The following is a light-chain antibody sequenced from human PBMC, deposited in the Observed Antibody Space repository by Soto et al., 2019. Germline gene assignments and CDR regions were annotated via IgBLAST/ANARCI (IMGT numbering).Light chain of an antibody. V-gene: IGKV3-20*01. CDR1: QSVRSSF. CDR2: AAS. J-gene: IGKJ2*01. Sequence: EIVLTQSPGTLSLSPGERATLSCRASQSVRSSFLAWYQQKPGQAPRLLIYAASSRATGIPDRFSGSGSGTDFTLTISRLEPEDFAVYYCQQYDRSARTFGQGSKLEIK. CDR3: QQYDRSART.